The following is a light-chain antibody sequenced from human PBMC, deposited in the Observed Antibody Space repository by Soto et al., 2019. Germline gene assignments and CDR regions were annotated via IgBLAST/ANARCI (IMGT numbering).Light chain of an antibody. CDR3: QVYGDSSPT. J-gene: IGKJ1*01. CDR2: GAS. Sequence: EIVLTQSPGTLSLSPGERATLSCRASQTISHSYSAWYQQKPGQAPRLLIYGASTRATGIPERFSGSGSGTDFTLTISRLEPGDFAVYYCQVYGDSSPTFGQGTKVEIK. V-gene: IGKV3-20*01. CDR1: QTISHSY.